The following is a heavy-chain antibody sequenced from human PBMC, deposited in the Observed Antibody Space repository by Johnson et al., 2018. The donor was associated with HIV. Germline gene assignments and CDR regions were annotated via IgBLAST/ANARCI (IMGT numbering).Heavy chain of an antibody. CDR3: ARSFRDYEEDTFDI. Sequence: VQLVESGGGVVRPGGSLRLSCAASGFTFSGYWMSWVRQAPGKGLEWVATLNEGGSQKYYVDAVKGRFSISRDNAKNSLYLQMNSPRAEDTAVYYCARSFRDYEEDTFDIWGQGTMVTVSS. CDR1: GFTFSGYW. CDR2: LNEGGSQK. V-gene: IGHV3-7*01. J-gene: IGHJ3*02. D-gene: IGHD4-17*01.